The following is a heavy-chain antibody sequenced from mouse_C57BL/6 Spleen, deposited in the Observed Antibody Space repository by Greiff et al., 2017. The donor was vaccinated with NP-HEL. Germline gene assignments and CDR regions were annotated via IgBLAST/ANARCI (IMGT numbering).Heavy chain of an antibody. CDR3: ARPAQASYYYAMDY. J-gene: IGHJ4*01. Sequence: VKLMESGPGLVQPSQSLSITCTVSGFSLTSYGVHWVRQSPGKGLEWLGVIWSGGSTDYNAAFISRLSISKDNSKSQVFFKMNSLQAYDTAIYYCARPAQASYYYAMDYWGQGTSVTVSS. V-gene: IGHV2-2*01. D-gene: IGHD3-2*02. CDR1: GFSLTSYG. CDR2: IWSGGST.